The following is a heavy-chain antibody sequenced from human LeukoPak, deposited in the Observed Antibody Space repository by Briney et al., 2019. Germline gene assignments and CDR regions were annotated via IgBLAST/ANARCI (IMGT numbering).Heavy chain of an antibody. CDR3: ATSEARSNGWYVY. CDR1: GFTFDGYA. Sequence: GGSLRLSCAASGFTFDGYAMHWVRQAPGKGLEWVSGISWNSGSIGYADSVKGRFTISRDNAKNMLYLQMNSLRAEDTAVYYCATSEARSNGWYVYWGQGTLVTVSS. CDR2: ISWNSGSI. V-gene: IGHV3-9*01. D-gene: IGHD6-19*01. J-gene: IGHJ4*02.